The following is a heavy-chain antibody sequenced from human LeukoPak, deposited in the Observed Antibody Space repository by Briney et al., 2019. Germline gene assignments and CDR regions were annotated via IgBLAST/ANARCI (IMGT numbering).Heavy chain of an antibody. CDR3: ARSYCGGGSCYSPYFDY. CDR1: GYTFTGYY. D-gene: IGHD2-15*01. Sequence: VASVKVSCKASGYTFTGYYMHWVRQAPGQGLEWMGWINPNSGGTSYAQKFQGRVTMTRDTSISTAYMELSRLRSDDTAVYYCARSYCGGGSCYSPYFDYWGQGTLVTVSS. J-gene: IGHJ4*02. V-gene: IGHV1-2*02. CDR2: INPNSGGT.